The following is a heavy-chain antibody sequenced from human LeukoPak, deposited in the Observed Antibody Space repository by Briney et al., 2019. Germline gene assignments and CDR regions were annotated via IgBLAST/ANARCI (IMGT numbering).Heavy chain of an antibody. D-gene: IGHD1-26*01. CDR3: TRDSGTYNWFDP. CDR1: GFTFSGSA. J-gene: IGHJ5*02. V-gene: IGHV3-73*01. Sequence: PGGSLKLSCAASGFTFSGSAIHWVRQSPWKGLEWVGQIDKKDKGYATAAAYAASVKGRFTISRDDSINTAYLQMKSLKTEDTALYYCTRDSGTYNWFDPWGQGTLVTVSS. CDR2: IDKKDKGYATAA.